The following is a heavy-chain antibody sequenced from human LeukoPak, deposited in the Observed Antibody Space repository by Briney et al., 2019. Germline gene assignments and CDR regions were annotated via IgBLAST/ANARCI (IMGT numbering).Heavy chain of an antibody. CDR2: IYHSGST. CDR1: GVSISSSNSY. Sequence: SETLSLTCTVSGVSISSSNSYWGWIRQPPGKGLEWIGSIYHSGSTYYNPSLKSRVTISVDTSKNQFSLKLSSVTAADTAVYYCARDRMGAMRYFDYWGQGTLVTVSS. CDR3: ARDRMGAMRYFDY. V-gene: IGHV4-39*07. J-gene: IGHJ4*02. D-gene: IGHD1-26*01.